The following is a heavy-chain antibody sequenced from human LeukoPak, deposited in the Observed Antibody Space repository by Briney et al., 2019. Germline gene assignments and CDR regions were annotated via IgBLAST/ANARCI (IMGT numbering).Heavy chain of an antibody. CDR2: IYYSGST. CDR1: GGSISSGGYY. V-gene: IGHV4-31*03. J-gene: IGHJ3*02. D-gene: IGHD3-22*01. CDR3: ARVRVGSSGYLPLDALDI. Sequence: SETLSLTCTVSGGSISSGGYYWSWIRQHPGKGLEWIGYIYYSGSTYYNPSLKSRVTISVDTSKNQFSLKLSSVTAADTAVYYCARVRVGSSGYLPLDALDIWGQGRMVTVSS.